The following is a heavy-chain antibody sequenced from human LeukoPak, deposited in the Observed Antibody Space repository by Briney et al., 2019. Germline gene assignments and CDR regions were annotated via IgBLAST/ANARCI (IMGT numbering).Heavy chain of an antibody. CDR1: GGSISSSSYY. CDR2: IYYSGST. J-gene: IGHJ5*02. D-gene: IGHD2-2*01. V-gene: IGHV4-39*07. Sequence: SETLSLTCTVSGGSISSSSYYWGWIRQPPGKGLEWIGSIYYSGSTYYNPSLKSRVTISVDRSKNQFSLRLRSVTAADTAVYYCARELGYCSSTSCYSQGWFDPWGQGTLVTVSS. CDR3: ARELGYCSSTSCYSQGWFDP.